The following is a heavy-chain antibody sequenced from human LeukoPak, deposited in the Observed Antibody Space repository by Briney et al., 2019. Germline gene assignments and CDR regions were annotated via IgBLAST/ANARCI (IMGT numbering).Heavy chain of an antibody. Sequence: PSETLSLTCTVSGGSISNYYWNWIRQPPGKGLEWIGYLHYTGSTTYNPSLKSRVTISVDMSKNQFSLNLSSVTAADTAVYYCARSPYYDSSGINFDYWGQGTLVTVSS. J-gene: IGHJ4*02. D-gene: IGHD3-22*01. CDR1: GGSISNYY. V-gene: IGHV4-59*01. CDR2: LHYTGST. CDR3: ARSPYYDSSGINFDY.